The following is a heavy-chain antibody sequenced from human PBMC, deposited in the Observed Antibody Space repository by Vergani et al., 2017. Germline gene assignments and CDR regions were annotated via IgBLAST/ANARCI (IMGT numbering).Heavy chain of an antibody. CDR2: IYYSGST. V-gene: IGHV4-30-4*08. CDR1: VGSISSGDYY. CDR3: ASAGRWSQGYFDY. J-gene: IGHJ4*02. Sequence: QVQLQESGPGLVKPSQTLSLTCTVSVGSISSGDYYWSWIRQPPGKGLEWIGYIYYSGSTYYNPSLKSRVTISVDTSKNQFSLKLSSVTAADTAVYYCASAGRWSQGYFDYWGQGTLVTVSS. D-gene: IGHD3-10*01.